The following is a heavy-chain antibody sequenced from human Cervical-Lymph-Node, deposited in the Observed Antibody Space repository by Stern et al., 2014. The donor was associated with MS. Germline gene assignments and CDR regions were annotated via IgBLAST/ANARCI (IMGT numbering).Heavy chain of an antibody. D-gene: IGHD6-6*01. V-gene: IGHV7-4-1*02. CDR3: ATWGAGSSPPLFY. J-gene: IGHJ4*02. CDR2: INTKTGNP. Sequence: QVQLVQSGYELKKPGGSGKGSCKASGYNLTNFAINWVRQAPGQGLEWMGWINTKTGNPTFAQCFTGRFVFSLDASINTAYLQIISLKAEDSAVYYCATWGAGSSPPLFYWGQGTLVTVSS. CDR1: GYNLTNFA.